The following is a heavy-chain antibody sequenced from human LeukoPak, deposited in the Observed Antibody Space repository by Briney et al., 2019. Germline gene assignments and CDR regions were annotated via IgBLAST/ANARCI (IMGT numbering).Heavy chain of an antibody. D-gene: IGHD3-10*01. CDR2: ISSSSTYI. J-gene: IGHJ4*02. CDR1: GFTFSSYT. V-gene: IGHV3-21*01. CDR3: ARASRGSGDY. Sequence: PGGSLRLSCAASGFTFSSYTMNWVRQAPGKGLEWVSSISSSSTYINYADSVKGRFTISRDNAKNSLYLQMNSLRAEDTAVYYCARASRGSGDYWGQGTLVTVSS.